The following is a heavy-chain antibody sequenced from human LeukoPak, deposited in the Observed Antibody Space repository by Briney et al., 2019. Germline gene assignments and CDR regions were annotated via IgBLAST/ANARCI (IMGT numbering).Heavy chain of an antibody. Sequence: PSETLSLTCTVSGGSISSDYWSWIRQPPGKGLEWIGYIYYHASTNYNPSLKSRVTISVDTSKNQFSLKLSSVTAADTAVYYCARVSGGTYPDNWGQGTLVTVSS. V-gene: IGHV4-59*01. CDR2: IYYHAST. CDR1: GGSISSDY. J-gene: IGHJ4*02. D-gene: IGHD1-26*01. CDR3: ARVSGGTYPDN.